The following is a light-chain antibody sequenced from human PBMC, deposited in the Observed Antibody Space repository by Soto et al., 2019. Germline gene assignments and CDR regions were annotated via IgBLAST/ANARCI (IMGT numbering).Light chain of an antibody. Sequence: QAVVTQEPSLTVSPGGTVTLTCDSSTGAVTASHYPFWFQQKPGQAPRTLIFDTSDKSSWTPARFSGSLLGGKAALTLSGAQPGDEAEDYCLCSYGDHRVFGGGTQLTVL. CDR3: LCSYGDHRV. CDR1: TGAVTASHY. J-gene: IGLJ7*01. V-gene: IGLV7-46*01. CDR2: DTS.